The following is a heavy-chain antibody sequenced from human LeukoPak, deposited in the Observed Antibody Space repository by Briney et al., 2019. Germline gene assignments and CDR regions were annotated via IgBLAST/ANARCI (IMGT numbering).Heavy chain of an antibody. CDR3: ARAEGGYDSDTATTLGAFDI. J-gene: IGHJ3*02. V-gene: IGHV1-2*02. Sequence: ASVKVSCKASGYTFTGYYMHWVRQAPGQGLEWMGWINPNSGGTNYAQKFQGRVTMTRDTSISTAYMELSRLRSDDTAVYYCARAEGGYDSDTATTLGAFDIWGQGTMVTVSS. CDR2: INPNSGGT. CDR1: GYTFTGYY. D-gene: IGHD5-12*01.